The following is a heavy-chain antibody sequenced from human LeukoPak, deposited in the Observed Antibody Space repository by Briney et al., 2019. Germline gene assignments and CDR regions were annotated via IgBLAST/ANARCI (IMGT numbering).Heavy chain of an antibody. CDR2: IYYSGST. Sequence: SETLSPTCTVSGGSISSYYWSWIRQPPGKGLEWIGYIYYSGSTNYNPSLKSRVTISVDTSKNQFSLKLSSVTAADTAVYYCARLCYDSSGYGYYFDYWGQGTLVTVPS. V-gene: IGHV4-59*08. J-gene: IGHJ4*02. D-gene: IGHD3-22*01. CDR1: GGSISSYY. CDR3: ARLCYDSSGYGYYFDY.